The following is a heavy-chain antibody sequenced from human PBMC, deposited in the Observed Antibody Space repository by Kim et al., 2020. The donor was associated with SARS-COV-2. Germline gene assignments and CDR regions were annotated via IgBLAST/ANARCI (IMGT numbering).Heavy chain of an antibody. D-gene: IGHD1-20*01. CDR3: ARDPGYKSEFTFDY. Sequence: ARKIQGRVTMTTDTSTSTAYMELRSLRSDDTAVYYCARDPGYKSEFTFDYWGQGTLVTVSS. V-gene: IGHV1-18*01. J-gene: IGHJ4*02.